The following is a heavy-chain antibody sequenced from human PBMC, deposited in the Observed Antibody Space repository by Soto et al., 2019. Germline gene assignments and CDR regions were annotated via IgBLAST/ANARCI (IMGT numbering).Heavy chain of an antibody. Sequence: ASVKVSCKASGYTFTSYGISWVRQAPGQGLEWMGWISAYNGNTNYAQKLQGRVTMTTDTSTSTAYMELRSLRSDDTAVYYCARAGPGYCSGGRCPSGAFDIGGHGTMVNVSS. CDR1: GYTFTSYG. J-gene: IGHJ3*02. CDR3: ARAGPGYCSGGRCPSGAFDI. V-gene: IGHV1-18*01. D-gene: IGHD2-15*01. CDR2: ISAYNGNT.